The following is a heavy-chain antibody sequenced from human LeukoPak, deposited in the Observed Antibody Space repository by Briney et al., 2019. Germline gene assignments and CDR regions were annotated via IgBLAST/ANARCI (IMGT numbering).Heavy chain of an antibody. CDR1: GYTFTSDG. Sequence: ASVKVSCKASGYTFTSDGISWVRQAPGQGLEWMGWISAYNGNTNYAQKLQGRVTMTTDTSTSTAYMELRSLRSDDTAVYYCARDIAAAGSLGAFDIWGQGTMVTVSS. D-gene: IGHD6-13*01. CDR2: ISAYNGNT. J-gene: IGHJ3*02. CDR3: ARDIAAAGSLGAFDI. V-gene: IGHV1-18*01.